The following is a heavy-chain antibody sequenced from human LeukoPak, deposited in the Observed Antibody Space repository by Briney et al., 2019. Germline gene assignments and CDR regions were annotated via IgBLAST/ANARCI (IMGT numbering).Heavy chain of an antibody. J-gene: IGHJ4*02. CDR3: AARPLAYCGGDCYSLDY. Sequence: SVKVSCKASGFTFTSSAVQWVRQARGQRLEWIGWIVVASGNTNYAQKFQERVTITRDMSTSTAYMELSSLRSEDTAVYYCAARPLAYCGGDCYSLDYWGQGTLVTVSS. CDR1: GFTFTSSA. V-gene: IGHV1-58*01. CDR2: IVVASGNT. D-gene: IGHD2-21*02.